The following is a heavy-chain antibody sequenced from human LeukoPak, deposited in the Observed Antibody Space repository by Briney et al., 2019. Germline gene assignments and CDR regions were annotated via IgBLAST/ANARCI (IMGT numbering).Heavy chain of an antibody. Sequence: GGSLRLSCAASGFTFDDYTMHWVRQAPGKGLEWVSLISWDGGSTYYADSVKGRFTISRDNSKNSLYLQMNSLRTEDTALYYCAKSRCLYSSGYCGFDYWGQGTLVTASS. D-gene: IGHD3-22*01. CDR3: AKSRCLYSSGYCGFDY. V-gene: IGHV3-43*01. CDR2: ISWDGGST. J-gene: IGHJ4*02. CDR1: GFTFDDYT.